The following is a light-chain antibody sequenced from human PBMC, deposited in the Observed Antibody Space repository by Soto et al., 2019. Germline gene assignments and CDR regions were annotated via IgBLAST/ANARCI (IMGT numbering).Light chain of an antibody. CDR1: QGISNY. J-gene: IGKJ4*01. CDR3: QKYTNVPA. V-gene: IGKV1-27*01. CDR2: AAS. Sequence: DIQMTQSPSSLSASVGDRVTITCRASQGISNYLAWYQQIPGKVPKLLISAASTLQSGVPSRFSGSGSGTDFTLTIISRQPEDVATYYCQKYTNVPAFGGGTKVEIK.